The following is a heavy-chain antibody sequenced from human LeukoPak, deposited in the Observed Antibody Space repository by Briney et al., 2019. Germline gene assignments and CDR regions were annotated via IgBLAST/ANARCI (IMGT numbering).Heavy chain of an antibody. J-gene: IGHJ4*02. CDR1: GGTFSSYT. CDR2: IIPILGIA. Sequence: ASVKVSCKASGGTFSSYTISWVRQAPGQGLEWMGRIIPILGIANYAQKFQGRVTITADKSTSTAYMELSSLRSEDTAVYYCARGGGELEDWPIDYWGQGTLVTVSS. CDR3: ARGGGELEDWPIDY. D-gene: IGHD1-7*01. V-gene: IGHV1-69*02.